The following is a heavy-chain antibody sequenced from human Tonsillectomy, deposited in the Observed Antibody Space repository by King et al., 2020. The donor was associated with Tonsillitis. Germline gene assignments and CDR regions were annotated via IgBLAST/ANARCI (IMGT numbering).Heavy chain of an antibody. CDR2: IYPSDSDT. J-gene: IGHJ4*02. D-gene: IGHD2-21*01. CDR1: GYSFSTYW. CDR3: ARLEGDTYSGVDY. V-gene: IGHV5-51*01. Sequence: QLVQSGAEVKKPGESLKISCKGSGYSFSTYWIGCVRQMPGKGLEWMGIIYPSDSDTSYSPSFQGQVTISADKSISTAYLQWSSLKASDTAMYYCARLEGDTYSGVDYWGQGTLVTVSS.